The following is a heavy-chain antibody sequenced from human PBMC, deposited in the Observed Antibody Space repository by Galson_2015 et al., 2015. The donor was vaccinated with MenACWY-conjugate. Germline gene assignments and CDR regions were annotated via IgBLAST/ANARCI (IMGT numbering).Heavy chain of an antibody. Sequence: ETLSLTCTVSGGSISSYYWSWIRQPPGKGLEWIGYIYYSGSTNYNPSLKSRVTISVDTSKNQLSLKLSSVTAADTAVYYCAREGAYTYYYDSSGYYPFDYWGQGTLVTVSS. CDR2: IYYSGST. D-gene: IGHD3-22*01. CDR3: AREGAYTYYYDSSGYYPFDY. J-gene: IGHJ4*02. CDR1: GGSISSYY. V-gene: IGHV4-59*01.